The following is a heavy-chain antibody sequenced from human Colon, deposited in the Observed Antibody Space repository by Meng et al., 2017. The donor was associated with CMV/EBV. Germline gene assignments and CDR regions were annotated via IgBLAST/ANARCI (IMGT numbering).Heavy chain of an antibody. J-gene: IGHJ5*02. CDR1: GFPFTSYS. V-gene: IGHV1-18*04. CDR2: ISADNGNT. CDR3: ARLNGGNSGDWFDP. Sequence: ASVKVSCKASGFPFTSYSFTWVRQAPGQGLEWLGWISADNGNTNYAQIVQGRVTMTTDPSTTTAYMELRNLRSGDTAVYYCARLNGGNSGDWFDPWGQGTLVTVSS. D-gene: IGHD4-23*01.